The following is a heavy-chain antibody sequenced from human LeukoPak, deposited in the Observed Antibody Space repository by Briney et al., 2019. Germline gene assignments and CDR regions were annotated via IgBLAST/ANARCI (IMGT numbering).Heavy chain of an antibody. CDR1: GYTFTGYY. Sequence: ASVKVPCKASGYTFTGYYMHWVRQAPGQGLEWMGWISAYNGNTNYAQKLQGRVTMTTDTSTSTAYMELRSLRSDDTAVYYCAVLPGYYYDSSGYSYAFDIWGQGTMVTVSS. J-gene: IGHJ3*02. CDR3: AVLPGYYYDSSGYSYAFDI. CDR2: ISAYNGNT. V-gene: IGHV1-18*04. D-gene: IGHD3-22*01.